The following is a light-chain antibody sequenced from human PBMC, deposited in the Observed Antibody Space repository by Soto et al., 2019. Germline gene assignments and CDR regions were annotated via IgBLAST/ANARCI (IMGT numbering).Light chain of an antibody. Sequence: DMQLTQSPSFLSASVGDRVIITCRASQGISSYLAWYQQKPGKAPKLLIYAASTLQSGVPSRFSGSGSGTEFTLTISSLQPEDFATYYCQHLDSYSSFGQGTRLEIK. V-gene: IGKV1-9*01. CDR3: QHLDSYSS. CDR2: AAS. J-gene: IGKJ5*01. CDR1: QGISSY.